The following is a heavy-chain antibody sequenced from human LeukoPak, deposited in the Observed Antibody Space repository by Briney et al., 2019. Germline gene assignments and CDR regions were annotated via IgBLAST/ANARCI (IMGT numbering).Heavy chain of an antibody. J-gene: IGHJ4*02. Sequence: GGSLRLPCAASGFTFSSYAMSWVRQAPGKGLEWVSAISGSGGSTYYADSVKGRFTISRDNSKNTLYLQMNSLRAEDTAVYYCAKNSGSYYSALDYWGQGTLVTVSS. V-gene: IGHV3-23*01. CDR1: GFTFSSYA. CDR2: ISGSGGST. CDR3: AKNSGSYYSALDY. D-gene: IGHD1-26*01.